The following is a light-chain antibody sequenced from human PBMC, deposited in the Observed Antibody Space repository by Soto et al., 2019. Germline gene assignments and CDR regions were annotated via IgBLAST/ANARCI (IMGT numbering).Light chain of an antibody. CDR3: ETWDFNTRV. Sequence: QPVLTQSSSASASLGSSVKLTCTLRSGHSSYIIAWHQQQPGKAPRYLMKLEGSGSYNKGSGVPDRFSGSSSGADRYLTISNLQFEDEADYYCETWDFNTRVFGGGTKLTVL. CDR2: LEGSGSY. V-gene: IGLV4-60*02. J-gene: IGLJ3*02. CDR1: SGHSSYI.